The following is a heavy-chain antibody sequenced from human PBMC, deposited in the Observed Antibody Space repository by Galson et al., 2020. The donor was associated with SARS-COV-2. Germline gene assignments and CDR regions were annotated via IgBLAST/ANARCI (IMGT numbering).Heavy chain of an antibody. D-gene: IGHD3-10*01. CDR1: GGSMSTYY. CDR2: IYYSGHT. J-gene: IGHJ2*01. Sequence: SETLSLTCSLFGGSMSTYYWSWIRQTPGRGLEWIGYIYYSGHTMYNPSLKSRVTMSRLTSEDQFSLTLTSVTAADTAVYFCARRTFGSGRPSTFGYFDRWGRGTPVAVSS. CDR3: ARRTFGSGRPSTFGYFDR. V-gene: IGHV4-59*08.